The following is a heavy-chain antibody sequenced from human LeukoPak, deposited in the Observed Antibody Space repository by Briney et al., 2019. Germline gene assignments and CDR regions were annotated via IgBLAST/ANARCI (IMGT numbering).Heavy chain of an antibody. V-gene: IGHV4-59*01. CDR1: GGSISSYY. Sequence: PSETLSLTXTVSGGSISSYYWSWIRQPPGKGLEWIGYIYYSGSTNYNPSLKGRVTISVDTSKNQFSLKLSSVTAADTAVYYCAREDSADAFDIWGQGTMVTVSS. CDR2: IYYSGST. J-gene: IGHJ3*02. CDR3: AREDSADAFDI.